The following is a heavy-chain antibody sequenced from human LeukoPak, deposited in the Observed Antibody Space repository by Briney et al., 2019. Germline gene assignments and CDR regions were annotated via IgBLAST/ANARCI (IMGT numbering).Heavy chain of an antibody. D-gene: IGHD2-2*01. CDR1: GFPFSLYA. V-gene: IGHV3-21*05. CDR2: INDDSTDI. CDR3: ARDTFQPGLIDS. J-gene: IGHJ4*02. Sequence: PGGSLRLSCAASGFPFSLYAMNWVRQVPGKGLEWVSYINDDSTDIHYADSVKGRFSISRDSARNTLYLQLSSLRAEDTAVYYCARDTFQPGLIDSWGQGTLVTVSS.